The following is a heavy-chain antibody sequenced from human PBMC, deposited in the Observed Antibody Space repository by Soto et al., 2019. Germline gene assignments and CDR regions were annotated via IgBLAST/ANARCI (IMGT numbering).Heavy chain of an antibody. J-gene: IGHJ5*02. CDR3: ATFFGELLYGDWIDP. CDR1: GGSIRSNNYY. CDR2: IYFSGTT. Sequence: SETLSLTCTVSGGSIRSNNYYWVWIRQPPGKGLEWFGNIYFSGTTYYNPSLKSRVTISVDTSNNYFSLKLSSVTAADTAVYYCATFFGELLYGDWIDPWGQGTLVTVVS. D-gene: IGHD3-10*01. V-gene: IGHV4-39*02.